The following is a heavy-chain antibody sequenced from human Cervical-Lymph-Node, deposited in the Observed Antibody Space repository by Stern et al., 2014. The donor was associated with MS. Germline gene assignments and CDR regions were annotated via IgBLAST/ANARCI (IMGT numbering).Heavy chain of an antibody. CDR1: GGSISSHY. V-gene: IGHV4-59*11. J-gene: IGHJ4*02. D-gene: IGHD3-10*01. Sequence: QVQLQESGPGLVKPSETLSLTCTVSGGSISSHYWSWIRQPPGKGLEWIGYVHHSGSYIYNPSLKSRLTISVDTSKNQFSLKLTSVTAADTAVYFCARLVTTYGLGNEYYFDYWGQGTLVTVS. CDR2: VHHSGSY. CDR3: ARLVTTYGLGNEYYFDY.